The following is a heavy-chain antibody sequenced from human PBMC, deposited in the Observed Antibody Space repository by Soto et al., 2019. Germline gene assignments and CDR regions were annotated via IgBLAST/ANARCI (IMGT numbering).Heavy chain of an antibody. CDR2: ISYDGSNK. V-gene: IGHV3-30*14. CDR3: ARDNHQLPPYYFAY. J-gene: IGHJ4*02. D-gene: IGHD2-2*01. Sequence: QVQLVESGGGVVQPGRSLRLSCAASGFTFSSYAMHWVRQAPGKGLEWVAVISYDGSNKYYADSVKGRFTISRDNSKNALYLQMNSLRAEDTAVYYCARDNHQLPPYYFAYWGQGTLVTVSS. CDR1: GFTFSSYA.